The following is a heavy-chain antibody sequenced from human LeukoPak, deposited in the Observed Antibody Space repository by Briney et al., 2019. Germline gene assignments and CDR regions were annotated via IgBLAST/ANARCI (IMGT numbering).Heavy chain of an antibody. V-gene: IGHV3-23*01. CDR3: AQDHGYGDPHYFDS. J-gene: IGHJ4*02. CDR1: VFTFRTYA. CDR2: ISASGGST. Sequence: GGSLTLPCPASVFTFRTYAMSWVRQAPGKGLEWISIISASGGSTYYVDPLKRRFTISRDNSKNTLYLQMKTLRAEDPSLYYCAQDHGYGDPHYFDSWGQGTLVTVSS. D-gene: IGHD4-17*01.